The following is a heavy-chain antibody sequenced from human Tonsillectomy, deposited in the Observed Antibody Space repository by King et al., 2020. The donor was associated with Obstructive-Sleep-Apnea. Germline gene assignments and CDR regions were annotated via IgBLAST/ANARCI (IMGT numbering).Heavy chain of an antibody. CDR1: GFSLSNARMG. V-gene: IGHV2-26*01. D-gene: IGHD6-13*01. J-gene: IGHJ4*02. Sequence: VTLKESGPVLVKPTETLTLTCTVSGFSLSNARMGVSWIRQPPGKALEWLAHIFSNDEKSYSTSLKSRLTISKDTSKSQVGLTMTNIDPVDTATYSCARISYSSSWYSLFDYWGQGTLVTVSS. CDR3: ARISYSSSWYSLFDY. CDR2: IFSNDEK.